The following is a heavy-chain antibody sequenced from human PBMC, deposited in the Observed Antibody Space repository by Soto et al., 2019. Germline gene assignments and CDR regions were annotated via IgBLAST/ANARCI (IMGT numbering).Heavy chain of an antibody. Sequence: ASVKVSCKASGYTFTSYGISWVRQAPGQGLEWMGWISAYNGNTNYAQKLQGRVTMTTDTSTSTAYMELRSLRSDDTAVYYCARTVDIVATMSFDYWGQGTLVTVSS. V-gene: IGHV1-18*01. CDR1: GYTFTSYG. CDR2: ISAYNGNT. D-gene: IGHD5-12*01. J-gene: IGHJ4*02. CDR3: ARTVDIVATMSFDY.